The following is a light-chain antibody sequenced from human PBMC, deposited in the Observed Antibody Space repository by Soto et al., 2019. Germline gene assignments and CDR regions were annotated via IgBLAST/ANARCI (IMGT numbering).Light chain of an antibody. CDR3: QHYDNVPLT. Sequence: DIQMTQSPSSLSASVGDRVTITCQASQDISSYLNWYQQKPGKAPKLLIYAASSLQSGVPSRFSGSGSGTDFTFTISSLQPEDIATYYCQHYDNVPLTFGGGTTVDIK. CDR1: QDISSY. J-gene: IGKJ4*01. CDR2: AAS. V-gene: IGKV1-33*01.